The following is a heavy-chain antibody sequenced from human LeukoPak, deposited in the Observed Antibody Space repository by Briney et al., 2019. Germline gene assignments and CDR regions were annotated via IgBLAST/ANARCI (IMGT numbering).Heavy chain of an antibody. CDR2: ISGSGGST. D-gene: IGHD2-2*01. CDR1: GFTFNIHG. V-gene: IGHV3-23*01. J-gene: IGHJ4*02. Sequence: PGGSLRLSCAASGFTFNIHGMNWVRQAPGKGLEWVSTISGSGGSTYYADSVKGRFTISRDNSKNTLYLQMNSLRAEDTAVYYCAKDIVRNIVVVPAAMPTYFDYWGQGTLVTVSS. CDR3: AKDIVRNIVVVPAAMPTYFDY.